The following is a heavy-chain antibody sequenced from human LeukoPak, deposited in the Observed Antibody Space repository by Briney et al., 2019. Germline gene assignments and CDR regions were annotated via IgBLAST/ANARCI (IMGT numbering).Heavy chain of an antibody. CDR2: ISSRSSYI. J-gene: IGHJ4*02. Sequence: GGSLRLSCAASGFTFSSYSMNWVRQAPGKGLEWVSSISSRSSYIYYADSVKGRFTISRDNAKNSLYLQMNSLRAEDTAVYYCARVGSGGTAMVTYYFDYWGQGTLVTVSS. CDR3: ARVGSGGTAMVTYYFDY. V-gene: IGHV3-21*01. CDR1: GFTFSSYS. D-gene: IGHD5-18*01.